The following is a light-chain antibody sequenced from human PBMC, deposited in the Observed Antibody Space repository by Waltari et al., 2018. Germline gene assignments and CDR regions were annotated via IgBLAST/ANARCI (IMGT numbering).Light chain of an antibody. Sequence: VMTQSPLSLPVTPGEPASISCRSSQSLLHSIGYNYLDWYLQKPGQSPHLLIYLSSNRASGVPVRFSGSGSGTDFTLKISRVEAEDVGVYYCMQTLQTPYTFGQGTKLEIK. J-gene: IGKJ2*01. CDR3: MQTLQTPYT. CDR2: LSS. CDR1: QSLLHSIGYNY. V-gene: IGKV2-28*01.